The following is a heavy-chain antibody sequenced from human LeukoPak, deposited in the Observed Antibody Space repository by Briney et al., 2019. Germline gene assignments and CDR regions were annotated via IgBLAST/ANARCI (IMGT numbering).Heavy chain of an antibody. CDR3: AREVCSGGSCNVIDY. J-gene: IGHJ4*02. D-gene: IGHD2-15*01. Sequence: GGSLRLSCAASGFTFRSYEMNWVRQAPGKGLEWVSYISSGGSTKYYADSVKGRFTISRDNAKNSLYLQMNSLRAEDTAVYYCAREVCSGGSCNVIDYWGQGTLVTVSS. V-gene: IGHV3-48*03. CDR2: ISSGGSTK. CDR1: GFTFRSYE.